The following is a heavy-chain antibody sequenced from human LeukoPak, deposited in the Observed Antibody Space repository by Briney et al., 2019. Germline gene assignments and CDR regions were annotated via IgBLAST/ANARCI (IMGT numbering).Heavy chain of an antibody. CDR1: GGSIGSGGYS. V-gene: IGHV4-30-2*01. Sequence: SETLSLTCAVSGGSIGSGGYSWSWIRQPPGKGLEWIGYIYHSGSTYYNPSLKSRVTISVDRSKNQFSLKLSSVTAADTAVYYCARVRYSYGLNYFDYWGQGTLVTVSS. J-gene: IGHJ4*02. D-gene: IGHD5-18*01. CDR2: IYHSGST. CDR3: ARVRYSYGLNYFDY.